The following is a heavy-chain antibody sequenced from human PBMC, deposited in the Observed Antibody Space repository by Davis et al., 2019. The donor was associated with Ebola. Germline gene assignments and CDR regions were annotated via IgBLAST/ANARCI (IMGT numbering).Heavy chain of an antibody. Sequence: ASVKVSCKASGFTLTNYAIHWVRQAPGQRLEWMGWVHGGNGNTKYSQRFQGRVIITTDTSASTVYLDLTSLRSDDTAVFYCARDSFGYNSGWYADYWGPGSLVTVSS. CDR3: ARDSFGYNSGWYADY. CDR1: GFTLTNYA. CDR2: VHGGNGNT. J-gene: IGHJ4*02. V-gene: IGHV1-3*01. D-gene: IGHD6-19*01.